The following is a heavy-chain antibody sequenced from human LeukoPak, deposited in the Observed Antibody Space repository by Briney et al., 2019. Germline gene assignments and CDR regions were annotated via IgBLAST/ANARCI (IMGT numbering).Heavy chain of an antibody. J-gene: IGHJ4*02. CDR2: IHHSGSI. Sequence: PSETLSLTCAVSGVSISSNLWWTWVRQPPGKGLEWIAEIHHSGSINYNPSLKSRVTISVDKAKNQFSLNLNSVTAADTAVYYYARGGDRSFDYWGQGTLVTVSS. V-gene: IGHV4-4*02. D-gene: IGHD3-10*01. CDR1: GVSISSNLW. CDR3: ARGGDRSFDY.